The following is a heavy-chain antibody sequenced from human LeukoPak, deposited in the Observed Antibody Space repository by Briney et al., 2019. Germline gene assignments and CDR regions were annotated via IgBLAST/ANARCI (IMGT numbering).Heavy chain of an antibody. V-gene: IGHV3-11*01. J-gene: IGHJ5*02. CDR3: ARDPDFYGSGSYYKVNWFDP. CDR2: ISSSGSTI. D-gene: IGHD3-10*01. Sequence: PGGSLRLPCAASGFTFSDYYMSWIRQAPGKGLEWVSYISSSGSTIYYADSAKGRFTISRDNAKNSLYLQMNSLRAEDTAVYYCARDPDFYGSGSYYKVNWFDPWGQGTLVTVSS. CDR1: GFTFSDYY.